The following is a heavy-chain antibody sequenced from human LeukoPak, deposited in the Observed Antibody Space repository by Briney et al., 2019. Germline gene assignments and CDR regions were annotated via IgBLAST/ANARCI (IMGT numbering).Heavy chain of an antibody. CDR1: GFTVSSNY. V-gene: IGHV3-53*01. CDR3: ASPIVGATTGGY. D-gene: IGHD1-26*01. Sequence: PGGSLRLSCAASGFTVSSNYMSWVRQAPGKGLEWASVIYSGSSTYYADSVKGRFTISRDNSKNTLYLQMNSLRAEDTAVYYCASPIVGATTGGYWGQGTLVTVSS. CDR2: IYSGSST. J-gene: IGHJ4*02.